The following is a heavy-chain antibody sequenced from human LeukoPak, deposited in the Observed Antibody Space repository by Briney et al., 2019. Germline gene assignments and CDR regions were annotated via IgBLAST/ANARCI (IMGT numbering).Heavy chain of an antibody. Sequence: SGPALVKPTQTLTLTCTFSGFSLSTSGMCVSWIRQPPGKALEWLARIDWDDDKYYSPSLKTRLTISKDTSKSQVVLTMTNMDPVDTATYYCARIRSEGYFDYRGQGTLVTVSS. CDR3: ARIRSEGYFDY. CDR2: IDWDDDK. CDR1: GFSLSTSGMC. V-gene: IGHV2-70*11. J-gene: IGHJ4*02.